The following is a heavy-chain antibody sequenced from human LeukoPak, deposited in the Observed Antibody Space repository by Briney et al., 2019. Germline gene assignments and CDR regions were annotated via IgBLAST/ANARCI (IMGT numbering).Heavy chain of an antibody. CDR2: IKSKTDGGTT. J-gene: IGHJ4*02. Sequence: GGSLRLSCAASGFTFSNAWMSWVRQAPGKGLEWVGRIKSKTDGGTTDYAAPVKGRFTISRDDSKNTLYLRMNSLKTEDTAVYYCTTTPYSRPLDYWGQGTLVTVSS. D-gene: IGHD6-13*01. CDR1: GFTFSNAW. V-gene: IGHV3-15*01. CDR3: TTTPYSRPLDY.